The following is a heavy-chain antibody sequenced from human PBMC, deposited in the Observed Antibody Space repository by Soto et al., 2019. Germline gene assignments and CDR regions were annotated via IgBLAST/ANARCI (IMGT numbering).Heavy chain of an antibody. J-gene: IGHJ6*02. CDR1: GFTFSSYA. D-gene: IGHD3-22*01. CDR2: ISYDGSKK. V-gene: IGHV3-30-3*01. CDR3: VRDKLNIVVALGGMDV. Sequence: QVQLVESGGGVVQPGRSLRLSCAASGFTFSSYAMHWVRQAPGKGLEWVAVISYDGSKKYYADSVKGRFTMSRDNSENTLYLQMTSLRADDTAVYYCVRDKLNIVVALGGMDVWGQGTTVTVSS.